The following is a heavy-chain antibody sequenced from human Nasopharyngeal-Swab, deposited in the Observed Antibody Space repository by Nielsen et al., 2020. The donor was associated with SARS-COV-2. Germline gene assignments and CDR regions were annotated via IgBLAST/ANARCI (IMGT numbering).Heavy chain of an antibody. CDR1: GGSISSYF. J-gene: IGHJ6*03. CDR2: MYHSGNT. CDR3: ARRGRIPVYGTSDDFYYYLDV. V-gene: IGHV4-59*08. D-gene: IGHD6-19*01. Sequence: GSLRLSCTVSGGSISSYFWSWIRQPPGKGLEWIGYMYHSGNTNYDPSLTSRVTISVDTSKNQVSLRLTSVTAADTAIYYCARRGRIPVYGTSDDFYYYLDVWGKGTRVTVSS.